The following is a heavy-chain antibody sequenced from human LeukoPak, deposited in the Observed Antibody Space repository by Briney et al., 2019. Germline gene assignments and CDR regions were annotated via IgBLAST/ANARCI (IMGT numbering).Heavy chain of an antibody. D-gene: IGHD2-2*01. J-gene: IGHJ4*02. V-gene: IGHV3-23*01. Sequence: GGSLTLPCAVSGFSLSSHGMGWVRRSPGKGLEWVSHVRSLYGTTIYAESVKGRFTISRDDSKNTVSLQMNSLRVEDTAVYCCTRDHITSWQIDFWGQGTLVTVSS. CDR1: GFSLSSHG. CDR2: VRSLYGTT. CDR3: TRDHITSWQIDF.